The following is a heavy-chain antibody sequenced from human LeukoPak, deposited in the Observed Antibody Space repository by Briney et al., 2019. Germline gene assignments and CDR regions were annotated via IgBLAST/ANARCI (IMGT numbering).Heavy chain of an antibody. CDR1: GFSLSTSGVG. V-gene: IGHV2-5*02. Sequence: SGPTLVKPTQTLTLTCTFSGFSLSTSGVGVGWIRQPPGKALEWHALIYWDDDKRYSPSLKSRLTITKDTSKNQVVLTMTNMDPVDTATYYCAYRSLDYYDSSGYSGAEYFQHWGQGTLVTVSS. J-gene: IGHJ1*01. CDR2: IYWDDDK. D-gene: IGHD3-22*01. CDR3: AYRSLDYYDSSGYSGAEYFQH.